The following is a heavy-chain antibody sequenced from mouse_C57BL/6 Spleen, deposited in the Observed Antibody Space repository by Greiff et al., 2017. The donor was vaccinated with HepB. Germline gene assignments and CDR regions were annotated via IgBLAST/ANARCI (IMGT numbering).Heavy chain of an antibody. J-gene: IGHJ2*01. V-gene: IGHV1-69*01. CDR1: GYTFTSYW. CDR3: ASSCIYYDYDN. CDR2: IDPSDSYT. D-gene: IGHD2-4*01. Sequence: QVQLQQPGAELVMPGASVKLSCKASGYTFTSYWMHWVKQRPGQGLEWIGEIDPSDSYTNYNQKFKGKSTLTVDKSSSTAYMQLSSLTSEDSAVYYCASSCIYYDYDNWGQGTTLTVSS.